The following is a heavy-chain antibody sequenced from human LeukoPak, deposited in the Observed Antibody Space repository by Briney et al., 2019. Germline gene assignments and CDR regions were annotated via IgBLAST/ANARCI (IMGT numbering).Heavy chain of an antibody. CDR1: GFTFSSYS. D-gene: IGHD3-22*01. CDR3: ARGYYYDSSGCFDY. J-gene: IGHJ4*02. Sequence: GGSLRLSCAASGFTFSSYSMNWVRQAPGKGLEWVSYISSSSRSIYYADSVKGRFTISRDNAKNSLYLQMNSLRNEDTAVYYCARGYYYDSSGCFDYWGQGTLVTVSS. V-gene: IGHV3-48*02. CDR2: ISSSSRSI.